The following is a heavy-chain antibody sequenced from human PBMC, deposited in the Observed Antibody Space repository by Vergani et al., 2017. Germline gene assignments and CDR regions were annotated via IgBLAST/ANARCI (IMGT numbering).Heavy chain of an antibody. D-gene: IGHD3-22*01. CDR3: AKDVLGYSSDLVS. CDR1: GFTFSTYA. V-gene: IGHV3-23*01. J-gene: IGHJ4*02. CDR2: ISRSGFNT. Sequence: EVQLLESGGSLKQPGGSVRLSCAASGFTFSTYAMHWVRQAPGKGLEWVSTISRSGFNTYYADSVKGRFTVSRDNSKNTLFLQMNSLRAGDTAVYYCAKDVLGYSSDLVSWGPGTLVTVSS.